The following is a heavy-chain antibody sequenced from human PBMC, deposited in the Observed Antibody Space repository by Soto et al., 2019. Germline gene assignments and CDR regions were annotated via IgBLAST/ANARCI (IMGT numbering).Heavy chain of an antibody. Sequence: VQLLESGGGSVQPGGSLRLSCAASGFTFSSHDMRWVRQAPGKGLEWVSVISGSGGRTYYADSVKGRFTISRDNSKNTVYLQINSPRAEDTAVYFCAIRGYTYEYYFDYWGQGTLVTVSS. J-gene: IGHJ4*02. V-gene: IGHV3-23*01. CDR1: GFTFSSHD. D-gene: IGHD5-18*01. CDR2: ISGSGGRT. CDR3: AIRGYTYEYYFDY.